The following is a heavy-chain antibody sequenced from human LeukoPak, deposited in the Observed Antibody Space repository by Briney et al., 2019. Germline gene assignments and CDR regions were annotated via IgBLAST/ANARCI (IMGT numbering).Heavy chain of an antibody. CDR3: ARDEYGDYYGMDV. J-gene: IGHJ6*02. Sequence: SQTLSLTCAISGDSVSSNSAGWNWIRQSPSRGLEWLGRTYYRSKWYNDYAVSVKSRISINPDTSKNQFSLQLNSVTPEDTAVYYCARDEYGDYYGMDVWGQGTTVTVSS. V-gene: IGHV6-1*01. CDR1: GDSVSSNSAG. CDR2: TYYRSKWYN. D-gene: IGHD4-17*01.